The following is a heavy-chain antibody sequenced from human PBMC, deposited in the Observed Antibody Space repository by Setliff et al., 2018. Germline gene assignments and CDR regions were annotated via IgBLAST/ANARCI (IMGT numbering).Heavy chain of an antibody. CDR3: VRGPGPSVVVAIPFDH. Sequence: ASVKVSCKTSGYAFITFGMSWVRQAPGQGLEWMGWLSPVYGIANYARKFQGRVTLTADTSTTTAYLELTSLRDDDTAVYYCVRGPGPSVVVAIPFDHWGQGSLVTVSS. CDR2: LSPVYGIA. D-gene: IGHD5-12*01. J-gene: IGHJ4*02. V-gene: IGHV1-18*01. CDR1: GYAFITFG.